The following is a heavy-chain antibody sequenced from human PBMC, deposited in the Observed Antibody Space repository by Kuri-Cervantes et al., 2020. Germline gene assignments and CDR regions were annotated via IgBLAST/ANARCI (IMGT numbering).Heavy chain of an antibody. D-gene: IGHD3-10*01. V-gene: IGHV4-4*02. Sequence: SETLSLTSAVSGGSISSTNWWNWARQPPGKGLEWIGEIYHSGSTNYNPSLKSRVTISVDKSKNQFSLKLSSVTAADTAVYYCARYLWFGETYYFDYWGQGTLVTVSS. CDR1: GGSISSTNW. J-gene: IGHJ4*02. CDR3: ARYLWFGETYYFDY. CDR2: IYHSGST.